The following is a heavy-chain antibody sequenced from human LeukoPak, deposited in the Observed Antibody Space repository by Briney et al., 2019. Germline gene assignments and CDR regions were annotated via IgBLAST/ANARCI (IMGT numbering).Heavy chain of an antibody. V-gene: IGHV4-31*03. J-gene: IGHJ4*02. CDR3: ARERFGELYFDY. CDR1: GGSISSGGYY. CDR2: IYYSGST. Sequence: SETLSLTCTVSGGSISSGGYYWSWIRQHPGKGLEWIGYIYYSGSTYYNPSLKSRVTISVDTSKNQFSLKLSSVTAADTAVYYCARERFGELYFDYWGQGTLVTVSS. D-gene: IGHD3-10*01.